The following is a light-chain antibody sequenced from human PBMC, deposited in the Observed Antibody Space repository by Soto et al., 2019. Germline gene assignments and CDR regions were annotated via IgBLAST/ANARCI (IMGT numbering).Light chain of an antibody. V-gene: IGKV2-28*01. CDR2: AAS. Sequence: DIVMTQSPLSLPVTPGEPASISCRSSQSLLHSNGYNYLDWYLQKPGQSPQLLIYAASSLQSGVPSRFSGIGSGTDFTLSISSLQPEDFATYYCQQSYSGPLTFGGGTKVDIK. CDR1: QSLLHSNGYNY. CDR3: QQSYSGPLT. J-gene: IGKJ4*01.